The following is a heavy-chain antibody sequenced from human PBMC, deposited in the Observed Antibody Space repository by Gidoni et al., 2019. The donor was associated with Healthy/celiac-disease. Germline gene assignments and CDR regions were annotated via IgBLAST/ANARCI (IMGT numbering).Heavy chain of an antibody. D-gene: IGHD1-26*01. CDR2: IWYDGSNK. CDR3: ARAIVGEFDY. CDR1: GVTFSSYG. V-gene: IGHV3-33*01. J-gene: IGHJ4*02. Sequence: QVQLVESGGGVVQPGRSLRLSCAASGVTFSSYGMHWVRQAPGKGLEWVAVIWYDGSNKYYADSVKGRFTISRDNSKSTLYLQMNSLRAEDTAVYYCARAIVGEFDYWGQGTLVTVSS.